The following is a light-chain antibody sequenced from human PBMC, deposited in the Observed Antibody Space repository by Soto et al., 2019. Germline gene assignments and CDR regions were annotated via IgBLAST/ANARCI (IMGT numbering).Light chain of an antibody. V-gene: IGLV2-14*01. CDR2: EVS. J-gene: IGLJ2*01. CDR3: SSYTSSSTLT. Sequence: QSALAQPASVSGSPGQSNTISCTGTSSDGGGYNYVSWYQQHPGKAPKLMIYEVSNRPSGISNRFSGSKSVNTASLTISGLQAEDEADYYCSSYTSSSTLTFGGGTKVTVL. CDR1: SSDGGGYNY.